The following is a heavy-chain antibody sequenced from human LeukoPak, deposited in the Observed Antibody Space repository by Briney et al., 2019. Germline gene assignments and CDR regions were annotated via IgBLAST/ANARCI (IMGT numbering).Heavy chain of an antibody. J-gene: IGHJ3*02. CDR1: GFTFSSHE. CDR3: ARGGSCSTTICYSLNAFDI. D-gene: IGHD2-2*01. V-gene: IGHV3-48*03. CDR2: ISNSGTTI. Sequence: GRTLRLSCAASGFTFSSHEMNWVRQAPGKGLEWVSYISNSGTTIYYADSVKGRFTISRDNAKNSLYLQMNSLRSEDTAVYYCARGGSCSTTICYSLNAFDIWGQGTMFTVSS.